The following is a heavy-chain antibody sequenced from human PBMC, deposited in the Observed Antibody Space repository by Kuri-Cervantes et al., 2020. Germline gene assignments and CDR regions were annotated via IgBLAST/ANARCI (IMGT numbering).Heavy chain of an antibody. CDR3: AKDNVDTASIDY. D-gene: IGHD5-18*01. V-gene: IGHV3-30*18. J-gene: IGHJ4*02. CDR2: ISYDGSNK. Sequence: GESLKISCAASGFTFSSYGMHWVRQAPGKGLEWVAVISYDGSNKYYADSVKGRFTISRDNSKSTLYLQMNSLRAEDTAVYYCAKDNVDTASIDYWGQGTLVTVSS. CDR1: GFTFSSYG.